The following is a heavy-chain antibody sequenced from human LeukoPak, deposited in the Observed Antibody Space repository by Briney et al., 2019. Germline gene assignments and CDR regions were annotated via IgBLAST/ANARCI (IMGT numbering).Heavy chain of an antibody. CDR1: GSTFSDHY. V-gene: IGHV3-72*01. CDR2: IRNRARGYTT. D-gene: IGHD3-22*01. Sequence: GGSLRLSCVASGSTFSDHYMDWVRQAPGKGLEWVARIRNRARGYTTDYAASAKGRFTVSRDDSEGSLYLQMNSLQTEDTAVYYCATETKDSSAYYYFDYWGQGALVTVSS. J-gene: IGHJ4*02. CDR3: ATETKDSSAYYYFDY.